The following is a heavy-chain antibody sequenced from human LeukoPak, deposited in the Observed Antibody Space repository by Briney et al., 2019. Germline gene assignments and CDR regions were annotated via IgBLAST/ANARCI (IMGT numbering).Heavy chain of an antibody. CDR3: ARRYCSSTSCLIDY. CDR1: GFTFADYG. Sequence: GRSLRLSCAASGFTFADYGVSWVRQAPGKGLEWVSAINWNGGSTGYGDSVKGRFTISRDNAKNSLYLQMNSLRAEDTAVYYCARRYCSSTSCLIDYWGQGTLVTVSS. D-gene: IGHD2-2*01. J-gene: IGHJ4*02. V-gene: IGHV3-20*04. CDR2: INWNGGST.